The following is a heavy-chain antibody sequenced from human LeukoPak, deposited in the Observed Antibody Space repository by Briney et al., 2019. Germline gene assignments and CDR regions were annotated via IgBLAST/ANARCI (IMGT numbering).Heavy chain of an antibody. CDR2: IKNDGSYT. V-gene: IGHV3-74*01. CDR1: GFTLSSYW. CDR3: ARDGSAYNLDY. Sequence: GGSLRLSCAASGFTLSSYWMHWVRQAPGKGLVWVSRIKNDGSYTDYADSVKGRFTLSRDNAKNTLNLQMNSLRAEDTAVYFCARDGSAYNLDYWGQGVLVTVSS. D-gene: IGHD3-16*01. J-gene: IGHJ4*02.